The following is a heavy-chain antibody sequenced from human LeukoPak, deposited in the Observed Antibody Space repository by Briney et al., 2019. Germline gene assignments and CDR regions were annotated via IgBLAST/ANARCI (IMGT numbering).Heavy chain of an antibody. CDR1: GFTVSNNY. V-gene: IGHV3-53*04. CDR3: ARGDFWSGYYTGLY. D-gene: IGHD3-3*01. CDR2: IYSGGRI. J-gene: IGHJ4*02. Sequence: GGSLRLSCAASGFTVSNNYMSWVRQAPGKGLEWVSVIYSGGRIYYADSVKGRFTISRHNSENTLYLQMNSLRAEDTAVYYCARGDFWSGYYTGLYWGQGTLVTVSS.